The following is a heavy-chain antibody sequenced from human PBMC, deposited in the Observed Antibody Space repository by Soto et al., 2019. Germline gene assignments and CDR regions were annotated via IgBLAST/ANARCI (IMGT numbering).Heavy chain of an antibody. V-gene: IGHV4-59*01. CDR2: IYYSGST. CDR1: SGSISSYY. D-gene: IGHD3-9*01. CDR3: ARAGDILTGYYIAYYGMDV. J-gene: IGHJ6*02. Sequence: PSETLSLASTVSSGSISSYYCSWIRQPPGKGLEWIGYIYYSGSTNYNPSLKSRVTISVDTSKNQFSLKLSSVTAADTAVYYCARAGDILTGYYIAYYGMDVWGQGTTVTVSS.